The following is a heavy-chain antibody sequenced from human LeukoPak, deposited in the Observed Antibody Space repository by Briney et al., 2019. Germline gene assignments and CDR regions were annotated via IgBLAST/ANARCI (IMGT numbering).Heavy chain of an antibody. CDR1: GYTFISYG. V-gene: IGHV1-18*01. J-gene: IGHJ4*02. CDR2: INTYNDNT. D-gene: IGHD3-22*01. Sequence: GASVKVSCKASGYTFISYGISWVRQAPGQGLEWMGWINTYNDNTKYAQKLQGRVTMTTDTSTSTAYMELRSLRSDDTAVYYCARYSYDDNSGYWTLDYWGQGALVTVSS. CDR3: ARYSYDDNSGYWTLDY.